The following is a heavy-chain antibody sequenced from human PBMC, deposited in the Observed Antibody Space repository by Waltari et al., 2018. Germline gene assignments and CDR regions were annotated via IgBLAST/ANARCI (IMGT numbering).Heavy chain of an antibody. CDR2: IYYSGST. V-gene: IGHV4-39*07. CDR1: GGSLSSSSYY. Sequence: QLQLQESGPGLVKPSETLSLTCTVSGGSLSSSSYYWGWIRQPPGKGLEGIGSIYYSGSTYDNPSRKSRVTISVDTSKNQFSLKLSSVTAADTAVYYCARVRNDFWSGYLYYDGMDVWGQGNTVTVSS. CDR3: ARVRNDFWSGYLYYDGMDV. J-gene: IGHJ6*02. D-gene: IGHD3-3*01.